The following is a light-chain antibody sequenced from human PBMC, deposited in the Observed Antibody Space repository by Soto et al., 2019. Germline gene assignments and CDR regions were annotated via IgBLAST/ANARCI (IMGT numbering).Light chain of an antibody. CDR1: QSVSSSY. Sequence: EIVLTQSPVPQSASAESTATLSCXXSQSVSSSYLAWYQQKPGQAPRLLIYGASSRATGIPGRFSGSGSGTDLTLTISRLEPEDFAVYYCQQYGSSPLTFGGGTKVDIK. V-gene: IGKV3-20*01. CDR2: GAS. CDR3: QQYGSSPLT. J-gene: IGKJ4*01.